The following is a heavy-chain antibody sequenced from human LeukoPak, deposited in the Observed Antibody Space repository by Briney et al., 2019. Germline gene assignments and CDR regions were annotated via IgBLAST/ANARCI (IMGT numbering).Heavy chain of an antibody. J-gene: IGHJ5*02. D-gene: IGHD3-3*01. CDR1: GGSISSSSYY. V-gene: IGHV4-39*07. Sequence: SETLSLTCTASGGSISSSSYYWGWIRQPPGKGLEWIGSIYYSGSTYYNPSLKSRVTISVDTSKNQFSLKLSSVTAADTAVYYCARGLEYYDFLPKNNNNWFDPWGQGTLVTVSS. CDR3: ARGLEYYDFLPKNNNNWFDP. CDR2: IYYSGST.